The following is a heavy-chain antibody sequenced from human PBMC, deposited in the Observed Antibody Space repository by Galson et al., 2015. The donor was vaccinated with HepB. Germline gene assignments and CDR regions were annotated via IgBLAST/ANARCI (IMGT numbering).Heavy chain of an antibody. CDR2: IYYSGST. CDR1: GGSISSGGYY. Sequence: TLSLTCTVSGGSISSGGYYWSWIRQHPGKGPEWIGYIYYSGSTYYNPSLKSRVTISVDTSKNQFSLKLSSVTAADTAVYYCARGVDCTSSSCYNWFDPWGQGTLVTVSS. D-gene: IGHD2-2*01. V-gene: IGHV4-31*03. J-gene: IGHJ5*02. CDR3: ARGVDCTSSSCYNWFDP.